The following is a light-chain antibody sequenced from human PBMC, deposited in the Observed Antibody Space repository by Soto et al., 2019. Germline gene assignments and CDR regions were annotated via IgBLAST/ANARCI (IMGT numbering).Light chain of an antibody. Sequence: DLQMTQSPSSLSASVGDRVTITCRASQTISNYLNWYQQKPGKAPKLLIYAASTLQSGVPSRFSGSGSGTDFTLTISCLQPEDFVTFYCQQSYSTPRTFGQGTKVEVK. CDR2: AAS. V-gene: IGKV1-39*01. J-gene: IGKJ1*01. CDR3: QQSYSTPRT. CDR1: QTISNY.